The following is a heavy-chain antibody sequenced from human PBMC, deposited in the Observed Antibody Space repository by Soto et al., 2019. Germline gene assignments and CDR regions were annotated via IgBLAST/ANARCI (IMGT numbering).Heavy chain of an antibody. D-gene: IGHD6-13*01. CDR2: ISYSGST. Sequence: QVQLQESDPGLVKPSETLSLTCTVSGGSVSGYFWTWIRQPPGKGLEWIGYISYSGSTNYNSSLKSRVTMSIDTSKNQFSLRLTSVSAADTAVYYCARDGAATGSVYLDYWGQGTLVTVSS. J-gene: IGHJ4*02. CDR3: ARDGAATGSVYLDY. CDR1: GGSVSGYF. V-gene: IGHV4-59*02.